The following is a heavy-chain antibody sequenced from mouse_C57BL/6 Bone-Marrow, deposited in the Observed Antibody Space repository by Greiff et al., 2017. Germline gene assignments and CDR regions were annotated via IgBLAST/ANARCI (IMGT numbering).Heavy chain of an antibody. D-gene: IGHD3-3*01. V-gene: IGHV3-6*01. CDR2: ISYDGSN. Sequence: EVQLQESGPGLVKPSQSLSLTCSVTGYSITSGYYWNWIRQFPGNKLEWMCYISYDGSNNYNPSLKNRISITRDTSKNQFFLKLNSVTTEDTATYYCARGGTRRRFAYWGQGTLVTVSA. CDR1: GYSITSGYY. CDR3: ARGGTRRRFAY. J-gene: IGHJ3*01.